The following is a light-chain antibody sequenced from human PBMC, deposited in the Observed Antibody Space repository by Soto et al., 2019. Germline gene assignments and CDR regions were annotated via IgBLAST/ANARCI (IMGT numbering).Light chain of an antibody. CDR3: QQYNNWPPMYT. J-gene: IGKJ2*01. V-gene: IGKV3-15*01. Sequence: EIVMTQSPGTLSVSPGERATLSCRASQSVSSNLAWYQQKPGQAPRLLIYGASTRATGIPARFSGSGSGTEFTLTISSLQSEDFAVYYCQQYNNWPPMYTFGQGTNLEIK. CDR2: GAS. CDR1: QSVSSN.